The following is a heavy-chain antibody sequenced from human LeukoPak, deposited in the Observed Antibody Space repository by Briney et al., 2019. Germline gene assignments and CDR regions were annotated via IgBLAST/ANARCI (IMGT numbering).Heavy chain of an antibody. J-gene: IGHJ6*03. V-gene: IGHV4-34*01. CDR3: ASRGVAPIRDYYCYYMDV. D-gene: IGHD5-12*01. Sequence: SETLSLTCAVYGGSFSGYYWSWIRQPPGKGLEWIGENNHSGSTNYNPSLKSRVTISVDTSKNQFSLKLSSVTAADTAVYYCASRGVAPIRDYYCYYMDVWGKGSTVTVSS. CDR2: NNHSGST. CDR1: GGSFSGYY.